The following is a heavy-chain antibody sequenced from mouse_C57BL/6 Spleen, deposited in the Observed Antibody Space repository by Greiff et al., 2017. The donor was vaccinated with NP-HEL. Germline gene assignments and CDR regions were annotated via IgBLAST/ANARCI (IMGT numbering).Heavy chain of an antibody. CDR2: ISYSGST. Sequence: DVQLQESGPGMVKPSQSLSLTCTVTGYSITSGYDWHWIRHLPGNKLEWMGYISYSGSTNYNPSLKSRISITHDTSKNHFFLKLTSVTTEDTDSYYCARRGGCPYLDYWGQGTTLTVSS. D-gene: IGHD1-1*02. CDR1: GYSITSGYD. J-gene: IGHJ2*01. CDR3: ARRGGCPYLDY. V-gene: IGHV3-1*01.